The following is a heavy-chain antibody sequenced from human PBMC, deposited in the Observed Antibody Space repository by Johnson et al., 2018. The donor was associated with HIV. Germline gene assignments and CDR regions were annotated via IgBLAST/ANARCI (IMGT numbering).Heavy chain of an antibody. CDR3: ARERNSGSYLFSDAFDI. J-gene: IGHJ3*02. V-gene: IGHV3-15*01. Sequence: VQLVESGGGLVKPGGSLRLSCVASGFTFSSAWMGWVRQAPGKGLEWVGRIKTKTDGGTIDYNAPVKGRFSISRDDSKNTLYLQMNSLRAEDTAVYYCARERNSGSYLFSDAFDIWGQGTMVTVSS. CDR1: GFTFSSAW. D-gene: IGHD1-26*01. CDR2: IKTKTDGGTI.